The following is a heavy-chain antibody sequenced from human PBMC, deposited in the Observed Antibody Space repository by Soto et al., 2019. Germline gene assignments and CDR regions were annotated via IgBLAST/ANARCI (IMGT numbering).Heavy chain of an antibody. Sequence: GGSLRLSCAASGFTFSSYWMSWVRQAPGKGLEWVANIKQDGSEKYYVDSVKGRFTISRDNAKNSLYLQMNSLRAEDTAVYYCARGQDSSSWYNYVYFQHWGQGTLVTVSS. CDR2: IKQDGSEK. J-gene: IGHJ1*01. CDR3: ARGQDSSSWYNYVYFQH. CDR1: GFTFSSYW. D-gene: IGHD6-13*01. V-gene: IGHV3-7*01.